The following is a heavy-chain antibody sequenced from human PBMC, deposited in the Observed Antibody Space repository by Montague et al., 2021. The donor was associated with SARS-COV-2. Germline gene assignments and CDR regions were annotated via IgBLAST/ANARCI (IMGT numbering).Heavy chain of an antibody. CDR3: AKTSVRERYYYDSSGYLYYFDY. CDR1: GFTFSSYG. V-gene: IGHV3-30*18. CDR2: ISYDGSNK. J-gene: IGHJ4*02. Sequence: SLRLSCAASGFTFSSYGMHWVRQAPGKGLEWVAVISYDGSNKYYADSVKGRFTISRDNSKNTLYLQMNSLRAGDTAVYYCAKTSVRERYYYDSSGYLYYFDYWGQGTLVTVSS. D-gene: IGHD3-22*01.